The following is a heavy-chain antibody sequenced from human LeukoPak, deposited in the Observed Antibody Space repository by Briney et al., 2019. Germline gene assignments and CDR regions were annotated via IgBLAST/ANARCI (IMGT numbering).Heavy chain of an antibody. D-gene: IGHD5-18*01. J-gene: IGHJ4*02. CDR3: AGRVTGYSSGYVY. V-gene: IGHV3-23*01. CDR1: GITFSNYA. Sequence: PGGSLRLSCVASGITFSNYAVSWVRQAPEKGLDWVSVISGSAHKIRYADSVKGRFTISRDNSENIVYLQMNNLRAEDTAVYYCAGRVTGYSSGYVYWGQGTLATVSS. CDR2: ISGSAHKI.